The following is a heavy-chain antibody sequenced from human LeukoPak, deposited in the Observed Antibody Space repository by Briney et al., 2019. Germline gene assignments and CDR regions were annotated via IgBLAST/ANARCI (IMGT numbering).Heavy chain of an antibody. Sequence: PSETLSLTCTVSGDSISSGSYYWAWIRQPAGKGLEWIGRMYTSGSTDYNPSLKSRVTISVDTSKNQFSLKLSSVTAADTAVYYCARHGSRVMATIEDSWGQGTLVIVSS. D-gene: IGHD5-12*01. J-gene: IGHJ4*02. CDR1: GDSISSGSYY. CDR2: MYTSGST. V-gene: IGHV4-61*02. CDR3: ARHGSRVMATIEDS.